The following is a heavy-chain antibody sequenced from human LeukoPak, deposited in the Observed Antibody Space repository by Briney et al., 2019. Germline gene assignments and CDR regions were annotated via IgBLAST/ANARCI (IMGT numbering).Heavy chain of an antibody. CDR3: AKTPTYYYDSSGYFDY. J-gene: IGHJ4*02. V-gene: IGHV3-23*01. D-gene: IGHD3-22*01. Sequence: GGSLRLSCAASGFTFSTYAMTWVRQAPGKGLEWVSAISGSGGSTYYADSVKGRFTISRDNSKNTLYLQMNSLRAEDTAVYYCAKTPTYYYDSSGYFDYWGQGTLVTVSS. CDR2: ISGSGGST. CDR1: GFTFSTYA.